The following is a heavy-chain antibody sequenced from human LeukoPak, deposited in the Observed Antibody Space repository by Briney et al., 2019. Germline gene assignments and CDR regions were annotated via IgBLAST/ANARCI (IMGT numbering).Heavy chain of an antibody. CDR3: ARHDSSSWYGD. CDR2: VYPGDSDT. CDR1: GYRFTSHW. J-gene: IGHJ4*02. V-gene: IGHV5-51*01. D-gene: IGHD6-13*01. Sequence: GESLQISCQGSGYRFTSHWIGWVRPVPGKGLEWMGIVYPGDSDTRYSPSFQGQVTISADKSISTAYLQWSSLKASDTAMYYCARHDSSSWYGDWGQGTLVTVSS.